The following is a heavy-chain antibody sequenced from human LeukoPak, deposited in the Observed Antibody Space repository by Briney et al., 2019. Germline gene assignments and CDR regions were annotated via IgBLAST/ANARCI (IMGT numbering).Heavy chain of an antibody. D-gene: IGHD1-26*01. CDR3: ARGPSRGSYDY. CDR2: INPNTGDT. CDR1: GYTFTAYY. J-gene: IGHJ4*02. Sequence: ASVKVSCKASGYTFTAYYLHWLRQAPGQGLEWLGWINPNTGDTNYAQKFQGRVTLTRDTSISTVYMELSRVRSDDTAVYYCARGPSRGSYDYWGQGTLVTVSS. V-gene: IGHV1-2*02.